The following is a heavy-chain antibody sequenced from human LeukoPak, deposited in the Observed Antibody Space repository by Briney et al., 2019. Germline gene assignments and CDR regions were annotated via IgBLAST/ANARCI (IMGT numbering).Heavy chain of an antibody. CDR2: INPNSGGT. CDR1: GYTFTGYY. V-gene: IGHV1-2*06. D-gene: IGHD3-3*01. J-gene: IGHJ4*02. Sequence: GASVKVSCKASGYTFTGYYMHWVRQAPGQGLEWMGRINPNSGGTNYAQKFQGRVTMTRDTSISTAYMELSRLRSDDTAVYYCARDPVFLEWLLLFDYWGQGTLATVSS. CDR3: ARDPVFLEWLLLFDY.